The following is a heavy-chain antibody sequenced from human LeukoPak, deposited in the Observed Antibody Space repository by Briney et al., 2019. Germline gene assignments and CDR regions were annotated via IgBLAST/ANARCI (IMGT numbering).Heavy chain of an antibody. CDR1: GGSISSYY. CDR2: IYYSGST. D-gene: IGHD4-17*01. J-gene: IGHJ3*02. V-gene: IGHV4-59*01. Sequence: PSETLSLTCTVSGGSISSYYWSWIRQPPGKGLEWIGYIYYSGSTNYNPSLKSRVTISVDTSKNQFSLKLSSVTAADTAVYYCARVPPNYGEGAFDIWAKGQWSPSLQ. CDR3: ARVPPNYGEGAFDI.